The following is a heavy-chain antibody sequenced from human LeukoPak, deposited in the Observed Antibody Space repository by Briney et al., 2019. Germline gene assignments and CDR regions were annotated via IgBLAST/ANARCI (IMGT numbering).Heavy chain of an antibody. J-gene: IGHJ4*02. CDR2: INSDGSST. D-gene: IGHD6-13*01. CDR3: ARLWGIAAELDY. V-gene: IGHV3-74*01. CDR1: GFTFSSYW. Sequence: GGSLRLSCAASGFTFSSYWMHWVRQAPGKGLVWVSRINSDGSSTSYAGSVKGRFTISRDNAKNTLYLQMSSLRAEDTAVYYCARLWGIAAELDYWGQGTLVTVSS.